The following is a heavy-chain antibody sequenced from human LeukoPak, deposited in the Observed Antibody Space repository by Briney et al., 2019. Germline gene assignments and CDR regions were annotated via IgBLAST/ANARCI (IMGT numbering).Heavy chain of an antibody. D-gene: IGHD3-10*01. CDR3: AKEGSVQSFDY. V-gene: IGHV3-23*01. CDR1: GFTFYSYS. CDR2: IRGSGGSA. Sequence: GGSLRLSCAASGFTFYSYSLNWVRQAPGKGLEWVSGIRGSGGSAYYADSVKGRFTVSRDNSKNTLYLQMNSLRAEDTAVYYCAKEGSVQSFDYWGQGTLVTVSS. J-gene: IGHJ4*02.